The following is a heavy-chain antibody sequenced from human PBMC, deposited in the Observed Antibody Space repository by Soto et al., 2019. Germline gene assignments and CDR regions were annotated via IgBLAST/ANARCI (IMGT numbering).Heavy chain of an antibody. CDR3: VREGRGRCFEF. Sequence: GASVKVSCKSSGYTFTGYYIHWVRQAPGQGLEWMGWINPKSGGTSYARKFQGWATMARDTSDNTAYLELSRLRSDDTAVYYCVREGRGRCFEFWGQGTPVTVSS. CDR1: GYTFTGYY. D-gene: IGHD3-16*01. J-gene: IGHJ4*02. V-gene: IGHV1-2*04. CDR2: INPKSGGT.